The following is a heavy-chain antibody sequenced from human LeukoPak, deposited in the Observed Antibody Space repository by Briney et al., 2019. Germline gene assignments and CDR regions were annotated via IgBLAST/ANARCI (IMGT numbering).Heavy chain of an antibody. Sequence: GESLQISCKGSGYSFTDYWIGWVRQMPGEGLQWMGIIYPDDSDIRYSPSFQGQVTISADKSIITAYLQWSSLKASDTAMYYCARHGRGSRSPNAFDIWGQGKMGSVSS. J-gene: IGHJ3*02. CDR2: IYPDDSDI. D-gene: IGHD3-10*01. CDR3: ARHGRGSRSPNAFDI. V-gene: IGHV5-51*01. CDR1: GYSFTDYW.